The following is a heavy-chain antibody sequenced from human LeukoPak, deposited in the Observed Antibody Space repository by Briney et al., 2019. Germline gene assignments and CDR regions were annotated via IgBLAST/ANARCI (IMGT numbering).Heavy chain of an antibody. D-gene: IGHD5-24*01. CDR3: ARIRDGYNDAYDI. Sequence: ASVKVSCKASGYTFTNSHIHWVRHAPGQVLEWMGLINPDGGNTNYAQNFQGRVTLTRDTSTSTVYMELSSLRSEDTAIYYCARIRDGYNDAYDIWGQGTVVTVPS. V-gene: IGHV1-46*01. CDR2: INPDGGNT. J-gene: IGHJ3*02. CDR1: GYTFTNSH.